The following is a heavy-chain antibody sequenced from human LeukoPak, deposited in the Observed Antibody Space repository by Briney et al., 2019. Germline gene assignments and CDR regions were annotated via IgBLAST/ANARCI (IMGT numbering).Heavy chain of an antibody. Sequence: PGGSLRPSCAASGFTFSSCSMNWVRQAPGKGLEWVSSISSSSSYIYYADSVKGRFTISRDNSKDTLYLQMNSLRAEDTAVYYCAKYCSSSNCNPRYSGYWGQGALVTVSS. V-gene: IGHV3-21*04. CDR2: ISSSSSYI. D-gene: IGHD2-2*01. J-gene: IGHJ4*02. CDR3: AKYCSSSNCNPRYSGY. CDR1: GFTFSSCS.